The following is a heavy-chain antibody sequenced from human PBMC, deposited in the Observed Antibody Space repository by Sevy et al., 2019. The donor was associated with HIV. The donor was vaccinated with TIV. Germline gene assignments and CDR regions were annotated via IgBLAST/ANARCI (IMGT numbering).Heavy chain of an antibody. Sequence: GWSLRLSCAASGFTFSKYSMSWVRQPPGKGLEWVSTLSFGCGEINYADSVKGRLTISRDNSKSSVYLQMNNLRPEDTAVYYCAREGCTKPHDYWGQGTLVTVSS. J-gene: IGHJ4*02. CDR3: AREGCTKPHDY. CDR2: LSFGCGEI. V-gene: IGHV3-23*01. D-gene: IGHD2-8*01. CDR1: GFTFSKYS.